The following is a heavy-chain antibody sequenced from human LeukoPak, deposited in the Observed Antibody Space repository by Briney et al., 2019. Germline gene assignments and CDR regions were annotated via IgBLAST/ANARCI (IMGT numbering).Heavy chain of an antibody. CDR1: GGSISSSSYY. Sequence: SETLSLTCTVSGGSISSSSYYWGWIRQPPGKGLEWIGSIYYTGSTYYNPSLKSRVTISVDTSKNQFSLKLSSLTAADTAVYYCASRTPSIAALLGYYYMDVWGKGTTVTISS. CDR2: IYYTGST. CDR3: ASRTPSIAALLGYYYMDV. V-gene: IGHV4-39*07. J-gene: IGHJ6*03. D-gene: IGHD6-6*01.